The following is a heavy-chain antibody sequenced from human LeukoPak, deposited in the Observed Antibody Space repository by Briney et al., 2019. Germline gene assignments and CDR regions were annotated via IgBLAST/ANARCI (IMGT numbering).Heavy chain of an antibody. CDR2: IYYSGST. J-gene: IGHJ4*02. D-gene: IGHD6-13*01. CDR1: GGSISSGGYY. Sequence: SETLSLTCTVSGGSISSGGYYWSWIRQHPGKGLEWIGYIYYSGSTYYNPSLKSRVTISVDTSKNQFSLKLSSVTAADTAVYYCARENGIAAAGIPYWGQGTLVTVSS. CDR3: ARENGIAAAGIPY. V-gene: IGHV4-31*03.